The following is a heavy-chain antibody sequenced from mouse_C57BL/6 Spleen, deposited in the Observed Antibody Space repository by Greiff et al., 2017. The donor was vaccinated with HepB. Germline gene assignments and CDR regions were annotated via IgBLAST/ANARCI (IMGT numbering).Heavy chain of an antibody. CDR1: GYTFTSYT. CDR3: ARLPPYAMDY. Sequence: QVQLQQSGAELARPGASVKMSCKASGYTFTSYTIHWVKQRPGQGLEWIGYINPSSGYTKYNQKFKDKATLTADKSSSTAYMQLSSLTSEDSAVYYCARLPPYAMDYWGQGTSVTVSS. CDR2: INPSSGYT. J-gene: IGHJ4*01. V-gene: IGHV1-4*01.